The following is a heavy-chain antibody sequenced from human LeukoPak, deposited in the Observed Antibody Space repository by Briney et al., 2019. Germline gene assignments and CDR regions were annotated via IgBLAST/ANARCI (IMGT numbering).Heavy chain of an antibody. CDR3: AGGPAAIHYYFDY. CDR1: GFSFSGYA. D-gene: IGHD2-2*01. Sequence: PGGSLRLSCAASGFSFSGYAMSWVRQAPGKGLEWVSGISAGGGSTYYADSVKGRFTISRDSSKNTLYLQMNSLRAEDTAVYYCAGGPAAIHYYFDYWGQGTLVTVSS. CDR2: ISAGGGST. J-gene: IGHJ4*02. V-gene: IGHV3-23*01.